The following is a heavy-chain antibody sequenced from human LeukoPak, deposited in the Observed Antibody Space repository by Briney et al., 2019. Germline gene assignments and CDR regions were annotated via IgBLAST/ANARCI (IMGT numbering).Heavy chain of an antibody. V-gene: IGHV1-18*01. CDR2: SRAYSGDT. CDR3: ARGTNWFDP. Sequence: ASVKVSCKASGYTFTTYAINLVRQAPGQGLEWMGWSRAYSGDTKYAQNFQGRVTMTTDTSTTTAYMELRSLRSDDTAVYYCARGTNWFDPWGQGTLVTVSS. J-gene: IGHJ5*02. CDR1: GYTFTTYA.